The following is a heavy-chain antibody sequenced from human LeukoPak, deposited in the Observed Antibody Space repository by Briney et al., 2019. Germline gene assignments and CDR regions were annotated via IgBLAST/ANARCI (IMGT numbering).Heavy chain of an antibody. D-gene: IGHD2-2*01. Sequence: GGSLRLSCAASGFTFDDYGMSWVRQGPGKGLEWVSAINRNGDSTGYADSVKGRFTISRDNAKNTLYLQMNSLRAEDTAVYYCARHLTAAIGYWGQGTLVTVSS. V-gene: IGHV3-20*04. CDR2: INRNGDST. J-gene: IGHJ4*02. CDR3: ARHLTAAIGY. CDR1: GFTFDDYG.